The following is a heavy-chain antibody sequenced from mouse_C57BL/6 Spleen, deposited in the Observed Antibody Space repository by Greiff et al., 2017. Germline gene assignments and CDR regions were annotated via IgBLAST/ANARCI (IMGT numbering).Heavy chain of an antibody. D-gene: IGHD6-1*01. V-gene: IGHV1-81*01. J-gene: IGHJ2*01. CDR3: ARQPKNYFDY. Sequence: QVQLKESGAELARPGASVKLSCKASGYTFTSYGISWVKQRTGQGLEWIGEIYPRSGNTYYNEKFKGKATLTADKSSSTAYMELRSLTSEDSAVYFCARQPKNYFDYWGQGTTLTVSS. CDR2: IYPRSGNT. CDR1: GYTFTSYG.